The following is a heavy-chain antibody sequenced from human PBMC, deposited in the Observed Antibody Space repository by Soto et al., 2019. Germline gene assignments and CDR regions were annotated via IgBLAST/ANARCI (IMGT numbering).Heavy chain of an antibody. V-gene: IGHV3-21*01. CDR3: AKVGVLRTNFRWFDL. CDR2: ITISGNYI. CDR1: GFAFQTYT. D-gene: IGHD2-8*01. J-gene: IGHJ5*02. Sequence: KPVGSLRLSCAASGFAFQTYTMEWLRQPPGKGLEWVSSITISGNYIYYADSVKGRFTISRDNGRNSVYLQMNSLRAEDTAVYYCAKVGVLRTNFRWFDLWGQGTLVTVSS.